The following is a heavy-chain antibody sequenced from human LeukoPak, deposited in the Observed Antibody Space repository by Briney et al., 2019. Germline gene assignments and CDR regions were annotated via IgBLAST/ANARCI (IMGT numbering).Heavy chain of an antibody. D-gene: IGHD2-15*01. CDR1: GYSFTNYW. CDR2: IYPGDSDT. J-gene: IGHJ5*02. V-gene: IGHV5-51*01. CDR3: ARSQGYCSGDSCLQGDWFDP. Sequence: GESLKISCKGSGYSFTNYWIGWVRQMPGKGLEGMGIIYPGDSDTRYSPSFQGQVTISADKSIRIAYLQWSSLKASDTAMYYCARSQGYCSGDSCLQGDWFDPWGQGTLVTVSS.